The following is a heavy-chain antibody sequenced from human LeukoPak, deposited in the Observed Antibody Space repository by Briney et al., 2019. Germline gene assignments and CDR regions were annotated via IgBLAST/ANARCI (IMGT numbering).Heavy chain of an antibody. V-gene: IGHV3-7*01. J-gene: IGHJ4*02. D-gene: IGHD3-10*01. CDR3: ARDVPMVRPIDY. Sequence: GGSLRLSCAASGFTFSRYWMSWVRQAPGKGPEWVGNIKQDGGEKYYVDSVKGRFTISRDNAKNSLYLLMNSLRAEDPAVYYCARDVPMVRPIDYWGQGTLVTVSS. CDR1: GFTFSRYW. CDR2: IKQDGGEK.